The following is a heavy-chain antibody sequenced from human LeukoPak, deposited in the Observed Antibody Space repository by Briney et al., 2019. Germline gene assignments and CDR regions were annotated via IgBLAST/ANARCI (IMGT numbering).Heavy chain of an antibody. CDR2: INHSGST. D-gene: IGHD3-10*01. Sequence: SETLSLTCAVHGGSFSGYYWSWLRQPPGRGLEGIGEINHSGSTNYNPSLKSRVTISKDTSKNQFSLRLSSVTAEDTAVYYGARGYGSGSYWVYWGQGTLVTVSS. CDR3: ARGYGSGSYWVY. CDR1: GGSFSGYY. V-gene: IGHV4-34*01. J-gene: IGHJ4*02.